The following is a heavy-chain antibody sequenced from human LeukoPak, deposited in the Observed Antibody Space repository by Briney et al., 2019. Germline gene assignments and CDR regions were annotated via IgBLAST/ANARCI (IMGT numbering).Heavy chain of an antibody. V-gene: IGHV3-30*18. CDR3: AKVRVVVASYYYYGMDV. J-gene: IGHJ6*02. CDR1: GFTFSSYG. Sequence: GSLRLSCAASGFTFSSYGMHWVRQAPGKGLEWVAVISYDGSNKYYADSVKGRFTISRDNSKNTLYLQMNSLRAEDTAVYYCAKVRVVVASYYYYGMDVWGQGTTVTVSS. D-gene: IGHD2-15*01. CDR2: ISYDGSNK.